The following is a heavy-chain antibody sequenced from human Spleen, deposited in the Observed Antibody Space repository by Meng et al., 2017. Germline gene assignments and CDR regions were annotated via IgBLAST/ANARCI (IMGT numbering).Heavy chain of an antibody. Sequence: GESLKISCAASGFTFSYYAMHWVRQAPGKGLEWVAVISYGGSNKFYADSVKGRFTISRDNSKNTLYLQMNSLRAEDTAVYYCARGTYYYGSGSERALDYWGQGTLVTVSS. CDR2: ISYGGSNK. V-gene: IGHV3-30*04. CDR3: ARGTYYYGSGSERALDY. CDR1: GFTFSYYA. J-gene: IGHJ4*02. D-gene: IGHD3-10*01.